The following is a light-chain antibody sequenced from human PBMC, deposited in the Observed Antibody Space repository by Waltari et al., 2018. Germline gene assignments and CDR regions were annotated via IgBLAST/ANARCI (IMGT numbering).Light chain of an antibody. Sequence: AIQMTQSPSSLSASVGDRVPITCRASQAIRSDLGWYQQKPGKAPNLLIYNVSNLQSGVPSRFSGSGSGTDFTLAISSLQPEDFGSYYCLQDYVYPWTFGQGTKVEIK. CDR2: NVS. CDR3: LQDYVYPWT. CDR1: QAIRSD. J-gene: IGKJ1*01. V-gene: IGKV1-6*01.